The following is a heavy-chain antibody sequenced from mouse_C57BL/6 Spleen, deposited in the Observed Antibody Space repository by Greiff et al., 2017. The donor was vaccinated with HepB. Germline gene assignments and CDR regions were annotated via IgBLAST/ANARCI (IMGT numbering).Heavy chain of an antibody. J-gene: IGHJ2*01. Sequence: EVKLMESGEGLVKPGGSLKLSCAASGFTFSSYAMSWVRQTPEKRLEWVAYISSGGDYIYYADTVKGRFTISRDNARNTLYLQMSSLKSEDTAMYYCTRERSTTVGGPFDYWGQGTTLTVSS. V-gene: IGHV5-9-1*02. CDR2: ISSGGDYI. CDR3: TRERSTTVGGPFDY. CDR1: GFTFSSYA. D-gene: IGHD1-1*01.